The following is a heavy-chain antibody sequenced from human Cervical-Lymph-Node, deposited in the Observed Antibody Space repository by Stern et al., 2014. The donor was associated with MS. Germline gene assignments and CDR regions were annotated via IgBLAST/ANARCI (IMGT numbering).Heavy chain of an antibody. CDR3: ATDRDDFRSGYSAPTKGYGLDV. J-gene: IGHJ6*02. CDR2: FDPEDGET. D-gene: IGHD3-3*01. CDR1: GYTLPELS. Sequence: QVQLVESGAEVKKPGASVKVSCQVSGYTLPELSMHWVRQAPGKGLEWMGGFDPEDGETIYAKKVQGIVTMTEDTSTDTAYMELSSLRSEDTAVYYCATDRDDFRSGYSAPTKGYGLDVWGQGTTVTVTS. V-gene: IGHV1-24*01.